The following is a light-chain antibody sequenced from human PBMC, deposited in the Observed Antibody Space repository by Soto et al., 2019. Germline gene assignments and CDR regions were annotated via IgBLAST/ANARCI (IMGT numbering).Light chain of an antibody. Sequence: QSVLTQPPSVSGAPGQTVTISCTGSRSNIGAGYDIHWYQQLPGTAPKLLLYSINKRPSGIPDRFSGSKSGTSASLAITGLQAEDEADYYCQSYDDSLSGSDVFGTGTKLTVL. V-gene: IGLV1-40*01. J-gene: IGLJ1*01. CDR2: SIN. CDR3: QSYDDSLSGSDV. CDR1: RSNIGAGYD.